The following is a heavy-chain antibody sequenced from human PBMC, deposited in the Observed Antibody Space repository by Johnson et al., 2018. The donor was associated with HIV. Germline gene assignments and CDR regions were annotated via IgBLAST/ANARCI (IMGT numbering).Heavy chain of an antibody. Sequence: VQLVESGGGLVKPGGSLRLSCAASGFTFSNAWMSWVRQAPGKGLEWVGRIKSKTDGGTTDYAAPVKGRFTISRDDAKNTLYLQMNSLKTEDTAVDYCTTDWGIAALVGSLDAVDSWGRGTMVTGSS. CDR3: TTDWGIAALVGSLDAVDS. CDR2: IKSKTDGGTT. D-gene: IGHD6-13*01. J-gene: IGHJ3*02. V-gene: IGHV3-15*01. CDR1: GFTFSNAW.